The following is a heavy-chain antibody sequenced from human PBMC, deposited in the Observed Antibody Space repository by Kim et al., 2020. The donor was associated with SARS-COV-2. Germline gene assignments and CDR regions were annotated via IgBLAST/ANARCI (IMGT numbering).Heavy chain of an antibody. V-gene: IGHV4-30-2*05. CDR3: ARGTAAASVGFDY. J-gene: IGHJ4*02. Sequence: YNTYLRRRVTKSLDTSKNKFSLKLTSVTAADTAVYYCARGTAAASVGFDYWGQGTLVTVSS. D-gene: IGHD6-13*01.